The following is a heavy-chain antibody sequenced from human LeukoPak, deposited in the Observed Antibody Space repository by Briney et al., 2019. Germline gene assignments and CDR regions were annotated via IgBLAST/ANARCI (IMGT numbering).Heavy chain of an antibody. CDR3: AGRAGAYSHPYDY. J-gene: IGHJ4*02. CDR2: IYSGNT. CDR1: GFTVSSNS. D-gene: IGHD4/OR15-4a*01. V-gene: IGHV3-53*01. Sequence: GGSLRLSCTVSGFTVSSNSMSWVRQAPGKGLEWVSFIYSGNTHYSYSVTGRVTISRHNSKNTLYLQMNSLRAEDTAVYYCAGRAGAYSHPYDYWGQGTLVTVSS.